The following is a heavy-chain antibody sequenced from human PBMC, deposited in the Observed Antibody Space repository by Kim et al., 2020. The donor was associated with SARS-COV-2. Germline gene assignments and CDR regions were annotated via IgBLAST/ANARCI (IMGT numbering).Heavy chain of an antibody. CDR3: ARDSQYGSGSYYYYYYYGMDV. Sequence: SVKVSCKASGGTFSSYAISWVRQAPGQGLEWMGGIIPIFGTANYAQKFQGRVTITADESTSTAYMELSSLRSEDTAVYYCARDSQYGSGSYYYYYYYGMDVWGQGTTVTVSS. V-gene: IGHV1-69*13. J-gene: IGHJ6*02. D-gene: IGHD3-10*01. CDR2: IIPIFGTA. CDR1: GGTFSSYA.